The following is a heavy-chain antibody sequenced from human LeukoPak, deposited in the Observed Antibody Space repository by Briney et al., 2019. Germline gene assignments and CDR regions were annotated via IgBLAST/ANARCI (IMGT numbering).Heavy chain of an antibody. CDR1: GFTFSSYS. D-gene: IGHD3-10*01. CDR3: ARDRLLWFGELWNWFDP. V-gene: IGHV3-21*01. J-gene: IGHJ5*02. CDR2: ISSSSSYI. Sequence: GGSLRLSCAASGFTFSSYSMNWVRQAPGKGLEWVSSISSSSSYIYYADSVKGRFTISRDNAKNSLYLQMNSLRAEDTAVYYCARDRLLWFGELWNWFDPWGQGTLATVSS.